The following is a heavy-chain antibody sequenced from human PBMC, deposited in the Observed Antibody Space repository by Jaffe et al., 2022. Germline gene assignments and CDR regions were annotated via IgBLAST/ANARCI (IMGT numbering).Heavy chain of an antibody. CDR1: GYTFTSYD. Sequence: QVQLVQSGAEVKKPGASVKVSCKASGYTFTSYDINWVRQATGQGLEWMGWMNPNSGNTGYAQKFQGRVTMTRNTSISTAYMELSSLRSEDTAVYYCASSPYSSGWPHYYYYYMDVWGKGTTVTVSS. CDR2: MNPNSGNT. CDR3: ASSPYSSGWPHYYYYYMDV. D-gene: IGHD6-19*01. V-gene: IGHV1-8*01. J-gene: IGHJ6*03.